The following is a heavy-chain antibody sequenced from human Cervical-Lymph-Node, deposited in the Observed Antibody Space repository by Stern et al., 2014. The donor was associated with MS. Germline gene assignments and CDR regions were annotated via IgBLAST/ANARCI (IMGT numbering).Heavy chain of an antibody. V-gene: IGHV3-33*01. Sequence: VHLVESGGGVVQPGRSLRLSCAASGFTFSSYGMHWVRQAPGKGLEWVAVIWYDGSNKYYADSVKGRFTISRDNSKNTLYLQMNNLRAEDTAVYYCARGTIAAAGTTDYWGQGTLVTVSS. CDR2: IWYDGSNK. D-gene: IGHD6-13*01. J-gene: IGHJ4*02. CDR1: GFTFSSYG. CDR3: ARGTIAAAGTTDY.